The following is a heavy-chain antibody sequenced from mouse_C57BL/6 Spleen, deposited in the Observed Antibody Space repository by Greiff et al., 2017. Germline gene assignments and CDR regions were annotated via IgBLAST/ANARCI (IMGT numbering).Heavy chain of an antibody. V-gene: IGHV5-4*01. J-gene: IGHJ4*01. CDR2: ISDGGSYT. CDR1: GFTFSSYA. D-gene: IGHD6-5*01. Sequence: EVQGVESGGGLMKPGGSLKLSCAASGFTFSSYAMSWVRQTPEKRLEWVATISDGGSYTYYPDNVKGRFTISRDNAKNNLYLQMSHLKSEDTAMYYCARRAYGKDYAMDYWGQGTSVTVSS. CDR3: ARRAYGKDYAMDY.